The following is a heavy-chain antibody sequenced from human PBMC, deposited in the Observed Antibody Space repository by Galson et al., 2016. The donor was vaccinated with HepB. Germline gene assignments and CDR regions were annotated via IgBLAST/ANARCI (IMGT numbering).Heavy chain of an antibody. CDR2: INSDGSSA. CDR3: ARENRGYFYGMDV. J-gene: IGHJ6*02. D-gene: IGHD3-10*01. V-gene: IGHV3-74*01. CDR1: GFSFSKNW. Sequence: SLRLSCAASGFSFSKNWMHWVRQAPGKGLVWVSRINSDGSSASYADSVRGRFTISRDNAKNTLYVQMNSLRAEDTAVYYCARENRGYFYGMDVWGQGSTVTVSS.